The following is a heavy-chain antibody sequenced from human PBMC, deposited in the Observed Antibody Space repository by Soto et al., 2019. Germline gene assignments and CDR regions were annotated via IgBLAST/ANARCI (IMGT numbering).Heavy chain of an antibody. Sequence: VASVKVSCKASGGTFSSYAISWVRQAPGQGLEWMGGIIPIFGTANYAQKFQGRVTITADESTSTAYMELSSLRSEDTAVYYCARVFPENTIFGVAPTNNYGMDVWGQGTTVTVSS. CDR3: ARVFPENTIFGVAPTNNYGMDV. CDR2: IIPIFGTA. V-gene: IGHV1-69*13. D-gene: IGHD3-3*01. J-gene: IGHJ6*02. CDR1: GGTFSSYA.